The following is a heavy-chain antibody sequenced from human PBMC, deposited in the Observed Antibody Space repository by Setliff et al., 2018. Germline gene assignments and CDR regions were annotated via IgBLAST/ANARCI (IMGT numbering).Heavy chain of an antibody. CDR3: VRGGSGAFDP. Sequence: GASVKVSCKASGYTLTRHDLNWVRQAPGQGLEWMGWISTNNGNPTYAQGFTGRFVFSLXXXLNTAYLQISXXXXXXTALYYCVRGGSGAFDPWGQGTLVTVS. J-gene: IGHJ5*02. V-gene: IGHV7-4-1*02. CDR1: GYTLTRHD. CDR2: ISTNNGNP. D-gene: IGHD2-15*01.